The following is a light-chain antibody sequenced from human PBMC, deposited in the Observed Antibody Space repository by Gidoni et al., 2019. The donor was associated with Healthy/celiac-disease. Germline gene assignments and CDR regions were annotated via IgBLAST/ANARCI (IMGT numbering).Light chain of an antibody. CDR3: QQLNSYPRT. CDR1: QGIRSY. CDR2: AAS. V-gene: IGKV1-9*01. J-gene: IGKJ3*01. Sequence: DIQLTQSPSFLSASVGDRVTITCRASQGIRSYLAWYQQKPEKAPKLLIYAASTLQSGVPSRFSGSGSGTEFTLTISSLQPEDFATYYCQQLNSYPRTFGPGTKVEIK.